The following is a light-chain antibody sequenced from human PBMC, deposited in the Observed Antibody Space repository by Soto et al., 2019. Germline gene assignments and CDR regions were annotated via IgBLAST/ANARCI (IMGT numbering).Light chain of an antibody. Sequence: DIVLTQSPGTLSLSPGESAALSCRASQSVSSSYLAWYQQKPGQAPRLLIYGASRRASGVPARFSGSGSGTDFTLTISSLEPEDFALYYCQQXNTWPPITCGQGTRLEIK. CDR3: QQXNTWPPIT. CDR1: QSVSSSY. CDR2: GAS. J-gene: IGKJ5*01. V-gene: IGKV3D-20*02.